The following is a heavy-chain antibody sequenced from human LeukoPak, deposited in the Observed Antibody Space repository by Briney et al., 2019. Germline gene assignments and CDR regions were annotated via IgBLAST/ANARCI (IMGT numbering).Heavy chain of an antibody. Sequence: PSETLSLTCTVSGGSISSYYWSWIRQPPGKGQGGIGYIYYSGSTNYNPSLKSRVTISVDTSKNQFSLKLSPVTAADTAVYYRARHGKQQLVGLDYWGQGTLVTVSS. CDR1: GGSISSYY. V-gene: IGHV4-59*08. D-gene: IGHD6-13*01. J-gene: IGHJ4*02. CDR2: IYYSGST. CDR3: ARHGKQQLVGLDY.